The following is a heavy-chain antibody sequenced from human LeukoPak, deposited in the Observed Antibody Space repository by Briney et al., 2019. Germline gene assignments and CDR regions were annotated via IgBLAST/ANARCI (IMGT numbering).Heavy chain of an antibody. V-gene: IGHV3-23*01. J-gene: IGHJ4*02. CDR3: AKMPCGGDCYTFDY. Sequence: GGSLRLSCAASGFTFSSYAMSWVRQAPGKGLEWVSAISGSGGSTYYADSVKGRFTISRDNSKNTLYLQMNGLRAEDTAVYYCAKMPCGGDCYTFDYWGQGTLVTVSS. CDR2: ISGSGGST. CDR1: GFTFSSYA. D-gene: IGHD2-21*02.